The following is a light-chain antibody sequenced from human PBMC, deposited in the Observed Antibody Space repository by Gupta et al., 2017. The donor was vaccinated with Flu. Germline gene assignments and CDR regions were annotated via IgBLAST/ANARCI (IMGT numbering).Light chain of an antibody. Sequence: SYVVTQPPSMSVAPGQAARLACGGKNIGGKTVHWYKQKSGQAPLLVMFDDTDRPSGIPERFSVSNSGNTATLTISDIEVCDEADYYCQVWDTDSDHYVFGPGTKVTVL. J-gene: IGLJ1*01. CDR3: QVWDTDSDHYV. V-gene: IGLV3-21*02. CDR1: NIGGKT. CDR2: DDT.